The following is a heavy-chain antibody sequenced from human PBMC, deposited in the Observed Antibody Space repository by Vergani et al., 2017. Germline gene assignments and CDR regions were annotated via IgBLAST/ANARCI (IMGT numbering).Heavy chain of an antibody. CDR3: ARESVLTYYYYMDV. V-gene: IGHV4-61*02. CDR2: IYTSGST. J-gene: IGHJ6*03. CDR1: GGSISSGSYY. Sequence: QVQLQESGPGLVKPSQTLSLTCTVSGGSISSGSYYWSWIRQPAGKGLEWIGRIYTSGSTNYNPSLKSRVTISVDTSKNQFSLKLSSVTAADTAVYYRARESVLTYYYYMDVWGKGTTVTVSS. D-gene: IGHD2-8*01.